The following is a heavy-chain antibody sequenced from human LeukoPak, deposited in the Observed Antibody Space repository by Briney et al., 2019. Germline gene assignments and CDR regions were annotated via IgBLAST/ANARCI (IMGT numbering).Heavy chain of an antibody. CDR3: ARDRDGSGSYGY. V-gene: IGHV1-69*05. CDR1: GGTFNSYA. J-gene: IGHJ4*02. D-gene: IGHD3-10*01. CDR2: IIPIFGTA. Sequence: SVKVSCKASGGTFNSYAISWVRQAPGQGLEWMGGIIPIFGTANYAQKFQGRVTITTDESTSTAYMELSSLRSEDTAVYYCARDRDGSGSYGYWGQGTLVTVSS.